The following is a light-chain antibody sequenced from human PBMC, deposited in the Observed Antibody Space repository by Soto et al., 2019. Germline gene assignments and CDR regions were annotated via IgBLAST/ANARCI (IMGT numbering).Light chain of an antibody. CDR1: QSVSDR. V-gene: IGKV3-15*01. CDR3: QQYDNSLWT. Sequence: EIVMTPSPDTLSVSPGERATLSCRASQSVSDRVVWYQQKSGQAPSLLIYAASTRAAGVPARFSGSGSGTEFTLTISSLQSEDFAVYYCQQYDNSLWTFGQGTKVDIK. CDR2: AAS. J-gene: IGKJ1*01.